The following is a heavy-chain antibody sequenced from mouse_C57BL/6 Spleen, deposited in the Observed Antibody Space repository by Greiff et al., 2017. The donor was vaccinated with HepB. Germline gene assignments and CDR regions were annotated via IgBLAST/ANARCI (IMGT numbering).Heavy chain of an antibody. J-gene: IGHJ4*01. CDR1: GYTFTDYY. V-gene: IGHV1-76*01. D-gene: IGHD4-1*01. CDR3: AIAELCYYAMDY. Sequence: VQLQQSGAELVRPGASVKLSCKASGYTFTDYYINWVKQRPGQGLEWIARIYPGSGNTYYNEKFKGKATLTAEKSSSTAYMQLSSLTSEDSAVYFCAIAELCYYAMDYWGHGTSLTVSS. CDR2: IYPGSGNT.